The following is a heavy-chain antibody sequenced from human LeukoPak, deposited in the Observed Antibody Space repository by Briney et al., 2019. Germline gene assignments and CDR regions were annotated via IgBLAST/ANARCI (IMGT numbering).Heavy chain of an antibody. CDR1: GFTFSSYW. D-gene: IGHD3-9*01. J-gene: IGHJ4*02. V-gene: IGHV3-7*01. CDR3: ARVHYDILTGYNGYFDY. CDR2: IKRDGSEK. Sequence: GGSLRLSCPASGFTFSSYWMSWVRQAPGKGLEWVANIKRDGSEKYYVDSVKGRFTISRDNAKNSLYLQMNSLRAEDTAVYYCARVHYDILTGYNGYFDYWGQGTLVTVSS.